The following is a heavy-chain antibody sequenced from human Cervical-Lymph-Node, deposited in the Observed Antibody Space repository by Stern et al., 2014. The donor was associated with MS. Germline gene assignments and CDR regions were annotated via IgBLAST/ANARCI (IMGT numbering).Heavy chain of an antibody. CDR1: GFTLSNAW. D-gene: IGHD3-10*01. CDR2: IQSKMDGGTG. Sequence: EVQLVESGGGLVKPGGSLRLSCAAAGFTLSNAWVTWVRQSPGKGLEWVGRIQSKMDGGTGDYAAPVKGRFTISRDDSKNTLYLEMNSLTTEDTAIYYCTTPMLRGESRSRFDLWGQGTLVTVSS. J-gene: IGHJ5*02. CDR3: TTPMLRGESRSRFDL. V-gene: IGHV3-15*01.